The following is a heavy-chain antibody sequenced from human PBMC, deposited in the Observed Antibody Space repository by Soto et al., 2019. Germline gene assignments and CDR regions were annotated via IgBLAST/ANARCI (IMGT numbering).Heavy chain of an antibody. CDR1: VYTFTSYG. J-gene: IGHJ4*02. CDR3: ARGRYGDY. D-gene: IGHD1-1*01. CDR2: ISAHNGNT. V-gene: IGHV1-18*01. Sequence: QVHLAQSGAEVKKPGASVKVSCKASVYTFTSYGITWVRLAPGQGLEWMGWISAHNGNTDYAQKLQGRVIVTRDTSTSTAYMELRSLISDDTAVYYCARGRYGDYWGQGALGTVSS.